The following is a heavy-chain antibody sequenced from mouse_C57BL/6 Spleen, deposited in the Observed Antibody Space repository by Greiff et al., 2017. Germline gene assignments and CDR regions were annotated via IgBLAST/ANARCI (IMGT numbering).Heavy chain of an antibody. CDR3: ARTGTGGYYAMDD. V-gene: IGHV1-69*01. D-gene: IGHD4-1*01. Sequence: QVQLQQPGAELVMPGASVKLSCKASGYTFTSYWMHWVKQRPGQGLEWIGEIDPSDSYTNYNQKFKGQSTLTVDKSSSTAYIQRSSLTSEDSAVYYCARTGTGGYYAMDDWGQGTSVTVSS. J-gene: IGHJ4*01. CDR1: GYTFTSYW. CDR2: IDPSDSYT.